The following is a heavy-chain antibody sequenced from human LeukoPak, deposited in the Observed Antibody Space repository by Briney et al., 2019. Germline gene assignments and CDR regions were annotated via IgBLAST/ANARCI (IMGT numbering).Heavy chain of an antibody. CDR2: IIPILGIA. D-gene: IGHD6-13*01. CDR1: GGTFSSYT. J-gene: IGHJ3*02. Sequence: VKVSCKASGGTFSSYTISWVRQAPGQGLEWMGRIIPILGIANYAQKFQGRVTITADKSTSTAYMELSSLRSEDTAVNYCARKEGLNSSSWSDAFDIWGQGTMVTVSS. CDR3: ARKEGLNSSSWSDAFDI. V-gene: IGHV1-69*02.